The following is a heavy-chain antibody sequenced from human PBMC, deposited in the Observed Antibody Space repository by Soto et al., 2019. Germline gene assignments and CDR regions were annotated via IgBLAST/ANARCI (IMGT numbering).Heavy chain of an antibody. Sequence: PSETLSLTCTVSGGSISSYYWSWIRQPPGKGLEWIGYIYYSGSTNYNPSLKSRVTISVDTSKNQFSLKLSSVTAADTAVYYCARDLSIAAAGTHDVFDIWGKGTMVTVSS. V-gene: IGHV4-59*01. CDR2: IYYSGST. J-gene: IGHJ3*02. CDR1: GGSISSYY. CDR3: ARDLSIAAAGTHDVFDI. D-gene: IGHD6-13*01.